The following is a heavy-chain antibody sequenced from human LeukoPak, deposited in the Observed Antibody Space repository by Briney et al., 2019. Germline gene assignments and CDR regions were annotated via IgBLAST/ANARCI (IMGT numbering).Heavy chain of an antibody. J-gene: IGHJ6*02. Sequence: GASVKVSCKASGYTSTSYGISWVRQAPGQGPEWMGWISAYNGNTNYAQKLQGRVTMTTDTSTSTAYMELRSLRSDDTAVYYCARDEDDDILTGYYYYGMDVWGQGTTVTVSS. CDR2: ISAYNGNT. CDR3: ARDEDDDILTGYYYYGMDV. CDR1: GYTSTSYG. V-gene: IGHV1-18*01. D-gene: IGHD3-9*01.